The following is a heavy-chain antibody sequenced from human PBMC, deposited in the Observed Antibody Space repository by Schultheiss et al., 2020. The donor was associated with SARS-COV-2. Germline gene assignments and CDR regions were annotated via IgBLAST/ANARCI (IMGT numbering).Heavy chain of an antibody. J-gene: IGHJ4*02. V-gene: IGHV1-69*10. D-gene: IGHD3-10*01. CDR1: GGTFSSYA. CDR3: AFQVVRGVTTFDY. CDR2: IIPIFGIA. Sequence: SVKVSCKASGGTFSSYAISWVRQAPGQGLEWMGGIIPIFGIANYAQKFQGRVTITADKSTSTAYMELSSLRSEDTAVYYCAFQVVRGVTTFDYWGQGTLVTVSS.